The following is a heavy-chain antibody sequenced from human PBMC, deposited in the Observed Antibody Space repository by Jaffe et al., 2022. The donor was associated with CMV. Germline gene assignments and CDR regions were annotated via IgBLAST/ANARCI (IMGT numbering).Heavy chain of an antibody. D-gene: IGHD1-26*01. CDR2: INAGNGNT. J-gene: IGHJ6*03. CDR1: GYTFTSYA. CDR3: ARDLEGATFYYYYYYMDV. V-gene: IGHV1-3*01. Sequence: QVQLVQSGAEVKKPGASVKVSCKASGYTFTSYAMHWVRQAPGQRLEWMGWINAGNGNTKYSQKFQGRVTITRDTSASTAYMELSSLRSEDTAVYYCARDLEGATFYYYYYYMDVWGKGTTVTVSS.